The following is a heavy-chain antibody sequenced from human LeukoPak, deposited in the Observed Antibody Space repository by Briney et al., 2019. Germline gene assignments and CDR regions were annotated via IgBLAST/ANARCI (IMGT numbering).Heavy chain of an antibody. D-gene: IGHD3-16*02. CDR3: ITPYVWGSYRYDY. CDR2: IKSKTDGGTT. Sequence: PGRSLRLSCAASGFTFSNAWISCVRQAPGKELEWFGRIKSKTDGGTTDYAAPVKGRFTISRDDSKNTLHLQMNSLKPEDTALYYCITPYVWGSYRYDYWGQGTMVTVSS. J-gene: IGHJ4*02. V-gene: IGHV3-15*01. CDR1: GFTFSNAW.